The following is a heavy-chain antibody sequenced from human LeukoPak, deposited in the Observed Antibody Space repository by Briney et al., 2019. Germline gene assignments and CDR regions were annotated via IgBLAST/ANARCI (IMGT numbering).Heavy chain of an antibody. CDR1: GFTFSNYW. Sequence: GGSLRLSCAASGFTFSNYWMHWVRQAPGKGLVRVSRINSDGSSVIYADSVKGRFTISRDNAKNSLYLQMNSLRAEDTAVYYCARDRYYGDHTQVDYWGQGTLVTVSS. V-gene: IGHV3-74*01. J-gene: IGHJ4*02. CDR2: INSDGSSV. D-gene: IGHD4-17*01. CDR3: ARDRYYGDHTQVDY.